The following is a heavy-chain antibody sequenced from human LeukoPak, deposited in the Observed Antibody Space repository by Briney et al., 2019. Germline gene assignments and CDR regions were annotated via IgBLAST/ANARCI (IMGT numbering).Heavy chain of an antibody. D-gene: IGHD3-22*01. CDR3: TRDSSGYSSRYYYYYMDV. V-gene: IGHV4-4*07. J-gene: IGHJ6*03. CDR2: IYTSGST. CDR1: GGSISSYY. Sequence: SETLSLTCTVSGGSISSYYWNWVRQPAGKGLEWIGRIYTSGSTNYNPSLKSRVTMSVDTSKNQFSLRLSSVTAADTAVYYCTRDSSGYSSRYYYYYMDVWGKGTTVTVSS.